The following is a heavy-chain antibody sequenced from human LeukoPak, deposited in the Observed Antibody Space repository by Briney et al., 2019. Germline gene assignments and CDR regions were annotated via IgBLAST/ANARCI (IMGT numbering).Heavy chain of an antibody. D-gene: IGHD3-3*01. Sequence: GGSLRLSCAASGFNFNTYWMSWVRQTPGKGLEWVANIKEDGSEKYYMDSVKGRFTISRDNVKNSLYLQMNSLRAEDTALYYCARDSKRYYDFWSGYGGTAEEYYFDYWGQGTLVTVSS. CDR2: IKEDGSEK. CDR3: ARDSKRYYDFWSGYGGTAEEYYFDY. V-gene: IGHV3-7*05. CDR1: GFNFNTYW. J-gene: IGHJ4*02.